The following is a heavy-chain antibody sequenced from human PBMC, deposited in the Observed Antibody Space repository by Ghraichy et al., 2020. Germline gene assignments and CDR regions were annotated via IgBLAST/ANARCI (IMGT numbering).Heavy chain of an antibody. V-gene: IGHV3-43*01. J-gene: IGHJ4*02. CDR1: GFTFDDYT. CDR3: AKDRGYYDSSAIFDY. Sequence: GGSLRLSCAASGFTFDDYTMHWVRQAPGKGLEWVSLISWDGGSTYYADSVKGRFTISRDNSKNSLYLQMNSLRTEDTALYYCAKDRGYYDSSAIFDYWGQGTLVTVSS. D-gene: IGHD3-22*01. CDR2: ISWDGGST.